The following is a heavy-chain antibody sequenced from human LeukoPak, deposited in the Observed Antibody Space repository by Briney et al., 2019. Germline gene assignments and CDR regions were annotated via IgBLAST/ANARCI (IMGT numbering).Heavy chain of an antibody. V-gene: IGHV4-4*09. D-gene: IGHD1-26*01. Sequence: SETLSLTCTVSGASITNSYWNWVRQPPGKGLEWIGYIYSSGNTNYNPSLKSRVTISLDVSKNQFSLKLTSVTAADTAVYFCARLGSYHDFWGQGALVTVSS. J-gene: IGHJ4*02. CDR2: IYSSGNT. CDR1: GASITNSY. CDR3: ARLGSYHDF.